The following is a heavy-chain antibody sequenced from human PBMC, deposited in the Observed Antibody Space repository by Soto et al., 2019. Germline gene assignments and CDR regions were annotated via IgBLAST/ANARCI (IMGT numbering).Heavy chain of an antibody. CDR1: GFSFSSLA. CDR3: AKGQTDVALFDY. V-gene: IGHV3-23*01. J-gene: IGHJ4*02. D-gene: IGHD5-12*01. CDR2: ISGRGVDT. Sequence: GGSLRLSCAASGFSFSSLAMSWVRQAPGKGLEWVSSISGRGVDTLYADSVKGRFTISRDNSGNTLYLQVNSLRAEDTAVYYCAKGQTDVALFDYWGQGTLVTVSS.